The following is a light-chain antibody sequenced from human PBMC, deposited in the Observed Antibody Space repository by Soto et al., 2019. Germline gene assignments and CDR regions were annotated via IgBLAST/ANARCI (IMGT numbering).Light chain of an antibody. CDR2: DVN. CDR1: NSDVGGYNS. V-gene: IGLV2-14*01. J-gene: IGLJ1*01. Sequence: QSVLTQPASVSGSPGQSITISCTGTNSDVGGYNSVSWYQQHPGKVPKIMIYDVNIRPSGVPDRFSGSKSGNTASLTISGLQAEDEADYYCSSYTSITALVFGAETNFTVL. CDR3: SSYTSITALV.